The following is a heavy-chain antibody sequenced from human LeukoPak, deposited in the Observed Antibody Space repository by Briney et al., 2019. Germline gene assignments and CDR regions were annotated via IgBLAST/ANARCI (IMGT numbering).Heavy chain of an antibody. Sequence: GGSLRLSCTASGLTFSNYATTWFRKAPGKGLEWVSSITGSGRGTYYADSVKGRFSVSRDNSQNTVFLHMNSLRADDTALYYCSKDPNGDYVGAFDMWGPGTLVTVSS. J-gene: IGHJ3*02. CDR1: GLTFSNYA. D-gene: IGHD4-17*01. CDR3: SKDPNGDYVGAFDM. CDR2: ITGSGRGT. V-gene: IGHV3-23*01.